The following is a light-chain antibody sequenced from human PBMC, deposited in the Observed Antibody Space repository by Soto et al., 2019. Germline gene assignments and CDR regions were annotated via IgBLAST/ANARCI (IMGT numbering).Light chain of an antibody. Sequence: DIQMTQSPSTLSASVGDRVTITCRASQSISSWLAWYQQKPGKAPKLLIYKVSNLESGVPSRFSGSGSGTEFTLTISSLQSDDFATYYCQQYNSYPVTFGQGTKLEIK. CDR1: QSISSW. CDR2: KVS. J-gene: IGKJ2*01. CDR3: QQYNSYPVT. V-gene: IGKV1-5*03.